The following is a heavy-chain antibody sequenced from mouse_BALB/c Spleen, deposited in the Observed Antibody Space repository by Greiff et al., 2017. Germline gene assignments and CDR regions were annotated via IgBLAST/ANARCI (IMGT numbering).Heavy chain of an antibody. Sequence: EVKVEESGGGLVQPGGSMKLSCVASGFTFSNYWMNWVRQSPEKGLEWVAEIRLKSNNYATHYAESVKGRFTISRDDSKSSVYLQMYNLRAEDTGIYYCTRATYGNYDYAMDYWGQGTSVTVSS. J-gene: IGHJ4*01. D-gene: IGHD2-1*01. V-gene: IGHV6-6*02. CDR2: IRLKSNNYAT. CDR3: TRATYGNYDYAMDY. CDR1: GFTFSNYW.